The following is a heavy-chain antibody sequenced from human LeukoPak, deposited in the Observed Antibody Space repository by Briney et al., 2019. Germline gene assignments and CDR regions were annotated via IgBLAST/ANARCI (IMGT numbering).Heavy chain of an antibody. CDR3: ARDEPPEGPLVETPAGMDV. V-gene: IGHV1-8*01. CDR2: MNPNSGNT. Sequence: ASVKVSCKASGYTFTSYDINWLRQATGQGLEWMGWMNPNSGNTGYAQKFQGRVTMTRNTSVSTAYMELSSLRSEDTAVYYCARDEPPEGPLVETPAGMDVWGQGTTVTVSS. D-gene: IGHD2-15*01. CDR1: GYTFTSYD. J-gene: IGHJ6*02.